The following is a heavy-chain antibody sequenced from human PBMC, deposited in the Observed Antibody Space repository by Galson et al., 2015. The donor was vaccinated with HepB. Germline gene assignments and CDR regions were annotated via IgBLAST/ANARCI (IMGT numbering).Heavy chain of an antibody. CDR2: INPSGGST. Sequence: SVKVSCKASGYTFTSYYMHWVRQAPGQGLEWMGIINPSGGSTSYAQKSQGRVTMTRDTSTSTVYMELSSLRSEDTAVYYCARPQRSGSYYYYYGMDVWGQGTTVTVSS. CDR1: GYTFTSYY. V-gene: IGHV1-46*01. J-gene: IGHJ6*02. CDR3: ARPQRSGSYYYYYGMDV. D-gene: IGHD1-26*01.